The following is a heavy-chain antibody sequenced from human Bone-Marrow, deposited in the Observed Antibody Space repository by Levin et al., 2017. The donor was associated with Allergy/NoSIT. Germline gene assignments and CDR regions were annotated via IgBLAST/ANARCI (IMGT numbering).Heavy chain of an antibody. Sequence: LGESLKISCAASGLTFNHYYMSWIRQAPGKGLEWIAYMSSSGNTIAYADSVRGRFTISRDNARKSLFLEMNSLRAEDTAVYYCVTDGYKSGCEHWGPGTLVTVFS. J-gene: IGHJ4*02. V-gene: IGHV3-11*01. CDR3: VTDGYKSGCEH. CDR1: GLTFNHYY. CDR2: MSSSGNTI. D-gene: IGHD6-19*01.